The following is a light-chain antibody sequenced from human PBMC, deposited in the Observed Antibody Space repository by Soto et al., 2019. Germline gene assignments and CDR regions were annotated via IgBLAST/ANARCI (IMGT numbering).Light chain of an antibody. CDR2: GAS. J-gene: IGKJ1*01. V-gene: IGKV3-15*01. CDR3: NQYNDWRT. CDR1: QSVSSD. Sequence: EIVMTQSPATLSLSPGESATLSCGASQSVSSDLAWYQQKPGQAPRLLIYGASTRATGIQARFSGSGSGTEFTLTIRGLQSEDFALYYCNQYNDWRTCGQGTKVDIK.